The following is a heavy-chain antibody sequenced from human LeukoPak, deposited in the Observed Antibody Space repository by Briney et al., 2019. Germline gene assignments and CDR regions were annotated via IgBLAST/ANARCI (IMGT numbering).Heavy chain of an antibody. J-gene: IGHJ4*02. CDR1: GFTFGDYA. V-gene: IGHV3-49*03. CDR2: IRSKAYGGTT. Sequence: GGSLRLSCTASGFTFGDYAMSWFRQAPGKGPEWVGFIRSKAYGGTTEYAASVKGRFTISRDDSKNTLFLQMDSLKTEDTAVYYCTRATYDGSAWLDYWGQGTLVTVSS. CDR3: TRATYDGSAWLDY. D-gene: IGHD3-22*01.